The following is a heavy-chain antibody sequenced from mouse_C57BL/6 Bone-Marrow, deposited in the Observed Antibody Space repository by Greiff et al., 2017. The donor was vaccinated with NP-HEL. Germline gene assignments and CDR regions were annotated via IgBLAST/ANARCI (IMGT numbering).Heavy chain of an antibody. CDR3: AREGSITSVVAYYFDY. CDR2: INPGSGGT. J-gene: IGHJ2*01. CDR1: GYAFTNYL. Sequence: VQLQQSGAELVRPGTSVKVSCKASGYAFTNYLIEWVKQRPGQGLEWIGVINPGSGGTNYNEKFKGKATLTADKSSSTAYMQLSSLTSEDSAVYFCAREGSITSVVAYYFDYWGQGTTLTVSS. V-gene: IGHV1-54*01. D-gene: IGHD1-1*01.